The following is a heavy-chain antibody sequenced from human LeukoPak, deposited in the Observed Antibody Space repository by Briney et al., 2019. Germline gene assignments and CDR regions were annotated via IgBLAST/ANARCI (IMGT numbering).Heavy chain of an antibody. D-gene: IGHD3-10*01. J-gene: IGHJ4*02. CDR2: INHSGGT. CDR1: GGSFSGYY. Sequence: SETLSLTCAVYGGSFSGYYWSWIRQPPGKGLEWIGEINHSGGTNYNPSLKSRVTISVDTSKNQFSLKLNSVTAADTAVYHCARGYGSGSYHIDYWGQGTLVTVSS. CDR3: ARGYGSGSYHIDY. V-gene: IGHV4-34*01.